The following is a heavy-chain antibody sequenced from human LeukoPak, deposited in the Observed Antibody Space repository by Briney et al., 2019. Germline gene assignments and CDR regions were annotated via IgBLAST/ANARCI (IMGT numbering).Heavy chain of an antibody. Sequence: SETLSLTCTVSGGSISGYYWSWIRQAAGKGLEWIGRIYSSGSANYNPSLKSRITMSVDTSKNQFSLKVTSVTAADTSVYFCVRDPQAFWYSDLWGRGTLVTVSS. V-gene: IGHV4-4*07. CDR2: IYSSGSA. CDR1: GGSISGYY. J-gene: IGHJ2*01. CDR3: VRDPQAFWYSDL.